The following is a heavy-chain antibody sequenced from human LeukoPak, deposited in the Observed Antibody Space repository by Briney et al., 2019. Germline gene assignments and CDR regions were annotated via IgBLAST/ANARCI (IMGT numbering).Heavy chain of an antibody. D-gene: IGHD1-26*01. V-gene: IGHV3-30-3*01. J-gene: IGHJ4*02. CDR3: AKDRGSYFSALFYFDY. CDR2: ISYDGSNK. CDR1: GFTFSSYG. Sequence: GGSLRLSCAASGFTFSSYGMHWVRQAPGKGLEWVAVISYDGSNKYYADSVKGRFTISRDNSKNTLYLQMNSLRAEDTAVYYCAKDRGSYFSALFYFDYWGQGTLVTVSS.